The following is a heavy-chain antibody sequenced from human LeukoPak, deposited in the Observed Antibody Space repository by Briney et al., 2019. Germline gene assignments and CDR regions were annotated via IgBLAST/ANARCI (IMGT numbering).Heavy chain of an antibody. CDR3: ARHVGRDGYNLINYFDY. CDR1: GGSISSSSYY. V-gene: IGHV4-39*01. CDR2: NYYSGST. J-gene: IGHJ4*02. D-gene: IGHD5-24*01. Sequence: PSETLSLTCTLSGGSISSSSYYWGWIRQPPGKGLEWIGSNYYSGSTYYNPSLKSRVTISVDTSKNQFSLKLSSVTAADTAVYYCARHVGRDGYNLINYFDYWGQGTLVTVSS.